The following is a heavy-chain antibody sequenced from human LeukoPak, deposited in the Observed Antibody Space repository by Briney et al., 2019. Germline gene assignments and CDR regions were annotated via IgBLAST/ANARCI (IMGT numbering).Heavy chain of an antibody. CDR3: ARRPIVVVPAAFAMDV. D-gene: IGHD2-2*01. CDR1: SGSISPYY. V-gene: IGHV4-34*01. J-gene: IGHJ6*03. CDR2: INHSGST. Sequence: SETLSLTCTVSSGSISPYYWSWIRQPPGKGLEWIGEINHSGSTNYNPSLKSRVTISVDTSKNQFSLKLSSVTAADTAVYYCARRPIVVVPAAFAMDVWGKGTTVTVSS.